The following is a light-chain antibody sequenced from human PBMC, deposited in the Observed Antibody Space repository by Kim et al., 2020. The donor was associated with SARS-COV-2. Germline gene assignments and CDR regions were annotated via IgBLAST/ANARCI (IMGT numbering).Light chain of an antibody. V-gene: IGLV1-44*01. Sequence: QAVVTQPPSASGTPGQRVTISCSGSSSNIGSNPVNWYQQLPGTAPKLLIYGDSQRPLGVPDRFSGSKSGTSASLAITGLQSEDEANYYCAAWDESLSVFFGGGTQLTVL. CDR2: GDS. J-gene: IGLJ2*01. CDR3: AAWDESLSVF. CDR1: SSNIGSNP.